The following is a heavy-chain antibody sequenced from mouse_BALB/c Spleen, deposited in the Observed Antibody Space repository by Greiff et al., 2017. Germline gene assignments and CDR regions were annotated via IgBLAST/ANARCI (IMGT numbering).Heavy chain of an antibody. CDR1: GFSLTSYG. Sequence: VMLVESGPGLVAPSQSLSITCTVSGFSLTSYGVHWVRQPPGKGLEWLGVIWAGGSTNYNSALMSRLSISKDNSKSQVFFKMNSLQANDTAIYYCARTVRRGFYAMDYWGQGTSVTVSS. D-gene: IGHD2-14*01. CDR2: IWAGGST. V-gene: IGHV2-9*02. J-gene: IGHJ4*01. CDR3: ARTVRRGFYAMDY.